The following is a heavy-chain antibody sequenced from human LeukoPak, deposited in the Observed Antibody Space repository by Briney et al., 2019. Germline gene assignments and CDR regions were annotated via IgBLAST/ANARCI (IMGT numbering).Heavy chain of an antibody. CDR2: IRTGGNYI. D-gene: IGHD4-23*01. CDR3: ATDGGNYGYFQH. J-gene: IGHJ1*01. Sequence: KPGGSLRLSCAASGFTFSSYSMNWVRQAPGKGLEWVSSIRTGGNYIHYADSVKGRFTISRDNAKNSLYLQMDSLRGEDTAVYYCATDGGNYGYFQHWGQGTLVTVSS. CDR1: GFTFSSYS. V-gene: IGHV3-21*01.